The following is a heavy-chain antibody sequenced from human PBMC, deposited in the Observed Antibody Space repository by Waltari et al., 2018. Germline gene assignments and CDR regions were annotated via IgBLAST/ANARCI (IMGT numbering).Heavy chain of an antibody. V-gene: IGHV3-53*01. CDR2: IYSGGST. Sequence: EVQLVESGGGLIQPGGSLRLSCAASGFTVSSNYMSWVRQAPGKGLVWVSVIYSGGSTDYADSVKGRFTIARDKSKNTLYLQMNSLIAEDTAVYYCARAPRRTVTFRYYYYGMDVWGQGTTVTVSS. CDR1: GFTVSSNY. D-gene: IGHD4-4*01. CDR3: ARAPRRTVTFRYYYYGMDV. J-gene: IGHJ6*02.